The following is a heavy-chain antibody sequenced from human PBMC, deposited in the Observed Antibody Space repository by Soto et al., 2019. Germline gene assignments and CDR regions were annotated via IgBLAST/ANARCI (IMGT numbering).Heavy chain of an antibody. Sequence: EVQLVESGGGLVQPGGSLRLSCAASGFTFSSYAMHWVRQAPGKGLEYVSAISSNGGITYYANSVKGRFTISRDNSKNTLYLQMGSLRAEDMAVYYCASSGDGYGDYEPFDYWGQGTLVTVSS. J-gene: IGHJ4*02. CDR1: GFTFSSYA. V-gene: IGHV3-64*01. CDR3: ASSGDGYGDYEPFDY. CDR2: ISSNGGIT. D-gene: IGHD4-17*01.